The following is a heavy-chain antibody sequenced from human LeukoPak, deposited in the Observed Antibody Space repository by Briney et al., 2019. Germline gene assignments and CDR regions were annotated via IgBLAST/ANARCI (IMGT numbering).Heavy chain of an antibody. Sequence: ASVKVSCKASGGTFSSYAISWVRQAPGQGLEWMGGIIPIFGTANYAQKFQGRVTITTDESTSTAYMELSSLRSEDTAVYYCARSGYYGSGSYKSYFDYWCQGTLVTVSS. CDR3: ARSGYYGSGSYKSYFDY. V-gene: IGHV1-69*05. CDR1: GGTFSSYA. CDR2: IIPIFGTA. J-gene: IGHJ4*02. D-gene: IGHD3-10*01.